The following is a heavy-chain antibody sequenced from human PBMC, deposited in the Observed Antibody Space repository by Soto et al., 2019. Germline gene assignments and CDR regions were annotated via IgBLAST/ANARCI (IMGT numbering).Heavy chain of an antibody. CDR2: ISYTRDT. CDR1: GGSFKSDF. D-gene: IGHD5-12*01. V-gene: IGHV4-59*08. Sequence: QVQLQESGPGLVKASETLSLTCTVSGGSFKSDFWSWIRPPPGKGLEWIGYISYTRDTNYQPSLRFRVTISVDTSKSQSALKLSSVPAADAAVYFCARHQSGYDYGLTHFDYWGRGTLVTVAS. J-gene: IGHJ4*02. CDR3: ARHQSGYDYGLTHFDY.